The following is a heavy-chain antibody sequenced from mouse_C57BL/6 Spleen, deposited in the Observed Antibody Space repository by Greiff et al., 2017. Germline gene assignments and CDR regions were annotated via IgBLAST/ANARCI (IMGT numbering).Heavy chain of an antibody. D-gene: IGHD1-1*01. J-gene: IGHJ2*01. Sequence: QVHVKQPGAELVKPGASVKMSCKASGYTFTSYWITWVKQRPGQGLEWIGDIYPGSGSTNYNEKFKSKATLTVDTSSSTAYMQLSSLTSEDSAVYYCARGSTVPDYWGQGTTLTVSS. CDR2: IYPGSGST. CDR3: ARGSTVPDY. CDR1: GYTFTSYW. V-gene: IGHV1-55*01.